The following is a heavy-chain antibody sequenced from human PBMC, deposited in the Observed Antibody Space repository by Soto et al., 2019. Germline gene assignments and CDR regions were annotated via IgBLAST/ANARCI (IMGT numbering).Heavy chain of an antibody. J-gene: IGHJ3*02. CDR2: IKQDGSEK. D-gene: IGHD3-10*01. Sequence: GGSLRLSCAASGFTFSSYWMSWVRQAPGKGLEWVANIKQDGSEKYYVDSVKGRFTISRDNAKNSLYLRMNSLRAEDTAVYYCARGGGGVRITMVRGVIRSDAFDIWGQGTMVTVSS. V-gene: IGHV3-7*01. CDR1: GFTFSSYW. CDR3: ARGGGGVRITMVRGVIRSDAFDI.